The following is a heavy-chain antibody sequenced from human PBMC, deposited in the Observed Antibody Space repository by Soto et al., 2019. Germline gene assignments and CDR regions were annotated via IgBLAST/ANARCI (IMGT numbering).Heavy chain of an antibody. CDR2: ISYDGSNK. V-gene: IGHV3-30-3*01. CDR1: GFTFSIYA. CDR3: ARDSNYYGSGSYSGD. J-gene: IGHJ4*02. Sequence: GGSLRLSCAASGFTFSIYAMHWVRQAPGKGLEWVAVISYDGSNKYYADSVKGQFTISRDNSNNTLYLQMNSLRPEDTAVYYCARDSNYYGSGSYSGDWGQGTLVTVSS. D-gene: IGHD3-10*01.